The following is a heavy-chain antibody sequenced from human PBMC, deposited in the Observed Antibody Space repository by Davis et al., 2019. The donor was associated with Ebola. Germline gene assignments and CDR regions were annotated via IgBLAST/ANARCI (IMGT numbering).Heavy chain of an antibody. CDR1: GYTFTSYW. V-gene: IGHV5-51*01. J-gene: IGHJ5*02. D-gene: IGHD6-19*01. CDR3: ARLRLDSSGWVYNWFDP. CDR2: IYPGDSET. Sequence: GESLKISCQGSGYTFTSYWIAWVRQVPGKGLEWMGSIYPGDSETRYSPSFQGQATISADKSISTAYLQWSSLKASDTAMYYCARLRLDSSGWVYNWFDPWGQGTLVTVSS.